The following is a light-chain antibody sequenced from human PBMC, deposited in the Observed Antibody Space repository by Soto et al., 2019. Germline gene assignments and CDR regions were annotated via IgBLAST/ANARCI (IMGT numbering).Light chain of an antibody. V-gene: IGKV1-27*01. J-gene: IGKJ2*01. CDR1: QGISNY. CDR2: AAS. CDR3: QKYNSAPYT. Sequence: DIQMTQSPSSLYASVGDRVTITCRASQGISNYLDWYQQKPGKVPKLLIYAASTLQSGVPSRFSGSGSGTDVTLTISSLQPADVATYYFQKYNSAPYTFGQGTKLEIK.